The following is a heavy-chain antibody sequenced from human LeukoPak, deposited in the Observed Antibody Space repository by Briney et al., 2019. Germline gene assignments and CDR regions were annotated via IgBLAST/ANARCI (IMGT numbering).Heavy chain of an antibody. V-gene: IGHV3-23*01. CDR1: GFTFANYA. CDR2: ISGRGDET. J-gene: IGHJ4*02. Sequence: PGGSLRLSCAASGFTFANYAMSWVRQAPGKGPEWVSTISGRGDETFYPDSVKGRFTISRDNSWGTVYLQMNTLRAEGTAVYYCAKGGHYSPFDYWGQGTLVTVSS. CDR3: AKGGHYSPFDY. D-gene: IGHD6-13*01.